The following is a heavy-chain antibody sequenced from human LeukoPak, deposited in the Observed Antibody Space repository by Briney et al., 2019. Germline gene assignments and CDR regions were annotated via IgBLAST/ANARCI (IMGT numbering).Heavy chain of an antibody. CDR3: ARTRYYYNSRSYGAPYYFDY. D-gene: IGHD3-10*01. V-gene: IGHV4-34*01. Sequence: PSETLSLTCAVYGGSFSGYYWSWIRQPPGKGLEWIGEINHSGSTNYNPSLKSRVTISVDTSKNQYSLKLSSVTAADTAVYYCARTRYYYNSRSYGAPYYFDYWGQGTLVTVSS. CDR2: INHSGST. CDR1: GGSFSGYY. J-gene: IGHJ4*02.